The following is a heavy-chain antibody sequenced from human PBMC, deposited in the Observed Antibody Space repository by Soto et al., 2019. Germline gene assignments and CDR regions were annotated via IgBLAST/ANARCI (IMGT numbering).Heavy chain of an antibody. CDR2: ISYDGSNK. Sequence: PGGSLRLSCAASGFTFSSYGMHLVRQAPGKGLEWVAVISYDGSNKYYADSVKGRFTISRDNSKNTLYLQMNSLRAEDTAVYYCAKDLAPFEQWLALFDYWGQGTLVTVSS. CDR1: GFTFSSYG. J-gene: IGHJ4*02. D-gene: IGHD6-19*01. CDR3: AKDLAPFEQWLALFDY. V-gene: IGHV3-30*18.